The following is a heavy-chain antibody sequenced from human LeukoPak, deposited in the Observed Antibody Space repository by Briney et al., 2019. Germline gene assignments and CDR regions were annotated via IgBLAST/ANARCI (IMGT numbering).Heavy chain of an antibody. CDR3: AKGSNYDFWSGYPPGYFDF. D-gene: IGHD3-3*01. CDR2: ISWDSSST. CDR1: GFTFEDYV. J-gene: IGHJ4*02. V-gene: IGHV3-43*01. Sequence: GGSLRLSCVASGFTFEDYVMHWVRQVPGKGLQWVSLISWDSSSTYYEGSVKGRFTISRDNSKKSLYLQMNDLRTADSALYYCAKGSNYDFWSGYPPGYFDFWGRGTLVTVSS.